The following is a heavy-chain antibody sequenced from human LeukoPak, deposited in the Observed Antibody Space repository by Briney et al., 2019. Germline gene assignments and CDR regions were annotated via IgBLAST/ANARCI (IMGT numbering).Heavy chain of an antibody. J-gene: IGHJ6*03. V-gene: IGHV1-69*05. CDR1: GGTFSSYA. CDR3: ARETGYSRRASIWYYYYMDV. CDR2: IIPIFGTA. D-gene: IGHD6-13*01. Sequence: ASVKVSFKASGGTFSSYAISWVRQAPGQGLEWMGVIIPIFGTANYAQKFQGRVTITTDESTSTAYMELSSLRSEDTAVYYCARETGYSRRASIWYYYYMDVWGKGTTVTVSS.